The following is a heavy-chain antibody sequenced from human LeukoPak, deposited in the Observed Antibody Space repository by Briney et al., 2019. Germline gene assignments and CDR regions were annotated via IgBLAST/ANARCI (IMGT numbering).Heavy chain of an antibody. CDR1: GFTFSTYG. Sequence: GRSLRLSCAASGFTFSTYGMHWVRQAPGKGLEWVAVISYDGSNKYYADSVKGRFTISRDNSKNTLYLQMNSLRAEDTAVYYCARGIGYRRGWYFDYWGQGTLVTVSS. V-gene: IGHV3-30*03. J-gene: IGHJ4*02. CDR2: ISYDGSNK. CDR3: ARGIGYRRGWYFDY. D-gene: IGHD5-12*01.